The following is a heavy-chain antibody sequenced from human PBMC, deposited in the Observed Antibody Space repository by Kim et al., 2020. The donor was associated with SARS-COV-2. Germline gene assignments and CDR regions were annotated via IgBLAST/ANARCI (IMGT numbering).Heavy chain of an antibody. V-gene: IGHV3-23*01. CDR3: AKVKGRGGSSSWSGDYGMDV. J-gene: IGHJ6*02. CDR1: GFTFSSYA. Sequence: GGSLRLSCAASGFTFSSYAMSWVRQAPGKGLEWVSAISGSGGSTYYADSVKGRFTISRDNSKNTMYLQMNSLRAEDTAVYYCAKVKGRGGSSSWSGDYGMDVWGQGATVTVSS. D-gene: IGHD6-13*01. CDR2: ISGSGGST.